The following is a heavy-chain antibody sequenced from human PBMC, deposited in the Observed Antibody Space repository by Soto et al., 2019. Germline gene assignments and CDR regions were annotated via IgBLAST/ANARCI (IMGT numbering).Heavy chain of an antibody. D-gene: IGHD2-15*01. Sequence: SSVKVSCKASGYTFTGYYMHWVRQAPGQGLEWMGWINPNSGGTNYAQKFQGRVTMTRDTSISTAYVELSRLRSDDTAVYYCARGFVVVVAATNWFDPWGQGTLVTVSS. CDR1: GYTFTGYY. J-gene: IGHJ5*02. CDR2: INPNSGGT. V-gene: IGHV1-2*02. CDR3: ARGFVVVVAATNWFDP.